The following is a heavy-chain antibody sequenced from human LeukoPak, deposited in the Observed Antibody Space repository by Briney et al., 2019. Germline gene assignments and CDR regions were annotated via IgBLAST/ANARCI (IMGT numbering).Heavy chain of an antibody. V-gene: IGHV1-69*06. J-gene: IGHJ4*02. CDR1: GGTFSSYA. Sequence: GASVKVSCKASGGTFSSYAISWVRQAPGQGLEWMGGIIPIFGTANYAQKFQGRVTITADKSTSTAYMELSSLRSEDTAVYYCASFRSEGNSIDYWGQGTLVTVSS. CDR3: ASFRSEGNSIDY. D-gene: IGHD1-7*01. CDR2: IIPIFGTA.